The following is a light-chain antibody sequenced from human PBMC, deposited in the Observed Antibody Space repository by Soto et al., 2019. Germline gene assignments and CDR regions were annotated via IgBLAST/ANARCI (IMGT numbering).Light chain of an antibody. Sequence: DIQMTQSPSSVSASVGDRVTITCRASQGISSYLAWYQQKPGKAPNLLIYPASSLQSGVPSRFSGSGSGTDFTLTISSLQPEDFATYYCHQANFFPLTFGGGTKVEIK. V-gene: IGKV1-12*01. CDR1: QGISSY. J-gene: IGKJ4*01. CDR2: PAS. CDR3: HQANFFPLT.